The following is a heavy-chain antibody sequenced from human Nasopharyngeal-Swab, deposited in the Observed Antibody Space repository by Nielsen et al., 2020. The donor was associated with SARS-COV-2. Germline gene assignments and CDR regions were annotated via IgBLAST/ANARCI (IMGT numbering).Heavy chain of an antibody. J-gene: IGHJ4*02. CDR3: ARGRYYDILTGYYYFDY. V-gene: IGHV4-34*01. Sequence: GSLRLSCAVYGESFSGYYWSWIRQPPGKGLEWIGEINHSGSTNYNPSLKSRVTISVDTSKNQFSLKLSSVTAADTAVYYCARGRYYDILTGYYYFDYWGQGTLVTVSS. CDR1: GESFSGYY. D-gene: IGHD3-9*01. CDR2: INHSGST.